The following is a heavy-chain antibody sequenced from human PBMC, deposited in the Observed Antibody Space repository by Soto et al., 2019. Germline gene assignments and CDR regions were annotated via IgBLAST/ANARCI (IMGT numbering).Heavy chain of an antibody. V-gene: IGHV4-39*01. Sequence: QLQLQESGPGLVKPSETLSLTCTVSGGSISSSSYYWGWIRQPPGKGLEWIGSIYYSGSTYYNPSLKSRVTISVDTSKNQFSLKLSSVTAADTAVYYCARYNYYDSKFDPWGQGTLVTVSS. D-gene: IGHD3-22*01. CDR1: GGSISSSSYY. CDR3: ARYNYYDSKFDP. J-gene: IGHJ5*02. CDR2: IYYSGST.